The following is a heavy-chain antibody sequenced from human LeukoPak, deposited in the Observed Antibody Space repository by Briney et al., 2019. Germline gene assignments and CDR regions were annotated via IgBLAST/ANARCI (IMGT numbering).Heavy chain of an antibody. CDR1: GFTFGDYA. V-gene: IGHV3-9*01. Sequence: PGRSLRLSCAASGFTFGDYAMHWVRQAPGKGLEWVSGISCDSGSICYADSVKGRFTISRDKDKNSLYLQMNSLRAEDTALYYCAKANRGGGDWDWFDPWGQGTLVTVSS. CDR3: AKANRGGGDWDWFDP. CDR2: ISCDSGSI. J-gene: IGHJ5*02. D-gene: IGHD2-21*01.